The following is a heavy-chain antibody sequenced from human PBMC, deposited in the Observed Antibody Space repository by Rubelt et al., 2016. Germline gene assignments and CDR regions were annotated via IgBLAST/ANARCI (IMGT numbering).Heavy chain of an antibody. CDR3: ARVSGWYRAPGQDCGY. Sequence: QVQLQQWGAGLLKPSETLSLTCAVYGGSFSGYYWSWIRQPPGKGLEWIGDINHSGRTNYNPSLTSRATISVETSKNQCSLKLRAVTAADTAVYYCARVSGWYRAPGQDCGYWGQGTLVTVSS. CDR1: GGSFSGYY. V-gene: IGHV4-34*01. D-gene: IGHD6-19*01. J-gene: IGHJ4*02. CDR2: INHSGRT.